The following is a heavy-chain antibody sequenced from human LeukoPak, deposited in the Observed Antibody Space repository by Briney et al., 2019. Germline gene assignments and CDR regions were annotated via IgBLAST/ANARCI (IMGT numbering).Heavy chain of an antibody. Sequence: SETLSLTCTVSGGSISSDHWTWIRQPPGKGLEWIARISYSGSTNYNPSLKSRVTMSVDTSKNQFSLKLISVTAADTAVYYCARDSGSNKYWGQGTLVTVSS. D-gene: IGHD3-10*01. CDR1: GGSISSDH. CDR3: ARDSGSNKY. J-gene: IGHJ4*02. CDR2: ISYSGST. V-gene: IGHV4-59*12.